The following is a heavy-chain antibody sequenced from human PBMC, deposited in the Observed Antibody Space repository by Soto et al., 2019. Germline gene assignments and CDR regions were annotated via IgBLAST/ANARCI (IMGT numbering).Heavy chain of an antibody. CDR1: GDSITSGDYS. D-gene: IGHD2-21*01. CDR2: IYPSGVI. V-gene: IGHV4-30-2*01. Sequence: QVQFQESGSGVLKPSETLSLTCAVSGDSITSGDYSSSWIRKPPVKGLDWSGYIYPSGVIYYNPSRKSRVSMSVQRSKIDFSLGWMAVTSAYTATYYCVRVVNDLINDSEHYFESWCQGFLVSVSS. J-gene: IGHJ4*02. CDR3: VRVVNDLINDSEHYFES.